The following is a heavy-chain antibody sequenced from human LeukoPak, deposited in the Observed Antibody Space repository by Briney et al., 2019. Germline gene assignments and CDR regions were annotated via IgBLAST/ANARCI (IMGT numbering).Heavy chain of an antibody. CDR3: ARPRGLWGGYYRGGGYFDY. Sequence: GGSLRLSCAASGFTFSSYSMNWVRQAPGKGLEWVSYISSSSSTIYYADSVKGRFTISRDNAKNSLYLQMNSLRAEDTAVYYCARPRGLWGGYYRGGGYFDYWGQGTLVTVSS. J-gene: IGHJ4*02. V-gene: IGHV3-48*01. CDR2: ISSSSSTI. D-gene: IGHD3-3*01. CDR1: GFTFSSYS.